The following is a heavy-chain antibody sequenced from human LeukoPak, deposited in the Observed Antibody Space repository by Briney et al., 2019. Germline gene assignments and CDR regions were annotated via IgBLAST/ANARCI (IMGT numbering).Heavy chain of an antibody. CDR1: GFTFSSYA. V-gene: IGHV3-23*01. CDR3: ARGNVVGASLFDY. Sequence: GGSLRLSCAASGFTFSSYAMSWVRQAPGKGLEWVSAISGSGGSTYYADTVKGRFTISRDNSKNTLYLQMNSLRADDTAVYYCARGNVVGASLFDYWGQGNLVTVSS. J-gene: IGHJ4*02. D-gene: IGHD1-26*01. CDR2: ISGSGGST.